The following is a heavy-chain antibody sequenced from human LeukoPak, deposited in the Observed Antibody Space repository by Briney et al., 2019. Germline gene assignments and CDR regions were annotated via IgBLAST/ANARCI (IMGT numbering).Heavy chain of an antibody. J-gene: IGHJ4*02. D-gene: IGHD3-22*01. V-gene: IGHV3-23*01. CDR1: GFTFISYS. CDR2: ITGSGAFT. Sequence: GGSLRLSCAASGFTFISYSMTWVRQAPGRGLEWVSAITGSGAFTDYADSVKGRFTISRDNSKNTLYLQMNSLRAEDTAVYYCAKGGRMIVVVTSLDYWGQGTLVTVSS. CDR3: AKGGRMIVVVTSLDY.